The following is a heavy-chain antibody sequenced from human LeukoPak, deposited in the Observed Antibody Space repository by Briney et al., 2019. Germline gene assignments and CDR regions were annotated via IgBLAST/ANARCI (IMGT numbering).Heavy chain of an antibody. CDR1: GYTFTGYY. CDR2: INPNSGGT. CDR3: ARYCSSTSCYGAFDI. Sequence: ASVKVSCKASGYTFTGYYMHWVRQAPGQGLEWMGWINPNSGGTNYAQRFQGRVTMTRDTSISTAYMEPSRLRSDDTAVYYCARYCSSTSCYGAFDIWGQGTMVTVSS. V-gene: IGHV1-2*02. D-gene: IGHD2-2*01. J-gene: IGHJ3*02.